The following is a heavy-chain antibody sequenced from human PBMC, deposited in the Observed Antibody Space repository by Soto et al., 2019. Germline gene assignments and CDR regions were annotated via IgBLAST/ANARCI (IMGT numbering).Heavy chain of an antibody. V-gene: IGHV1-18*01. CDR3: ARDEAYKWNDGGWFDP. CDR2: ISAYNGNT. J-gene: IGHJ5*02. Sequence: QVQLVQSGAEVKKPGASVKVSCKASGYTFTSYSISWVRQASGQGLEWLGWISAYNGNTKYAQKLQGRVTMTKDTSTSTAYMEMRSLRSDATAVYYSARDEAYKWNDGGWFDPWGQGTLVTVSS. D-gene: IGHD1-1*01. CDR1: GYTFTSYS.